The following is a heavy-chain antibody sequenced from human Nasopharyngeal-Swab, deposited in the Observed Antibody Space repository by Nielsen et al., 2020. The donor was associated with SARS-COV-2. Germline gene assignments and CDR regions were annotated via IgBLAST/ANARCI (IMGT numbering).Heavy chain of an antibody. Sequence: SETLSLTCTVSGGFIDNYYWSWIRQSPGKGLEWIGYIYYSGSTNYNPSLESRVAISIDTSKNQFSLKLKSVTAADTAVYYCARRYNRGWDSWFDPWGQGTLVTVS. CDR3: ARRYNRGWDSWFDP. CDR1: GGFIDNYY. J-gene: IGHJ5*02. V-gene: IGHV4-59*08. D-gene: IGHD6-19*01. CDR2: IYYSGST.